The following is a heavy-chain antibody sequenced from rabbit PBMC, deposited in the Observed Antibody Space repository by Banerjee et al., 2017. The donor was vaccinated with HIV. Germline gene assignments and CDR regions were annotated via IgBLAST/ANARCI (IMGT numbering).Heavy chain of an antibody. CDR3: ARDGDGSSRLTYFNL. Sequence: QEQLEESGGGLVTPGGTLTLTCTASGFTISGYHMGWVRQAPGKGLEWIACIRGGTKDHTEYASWAKGRLTVSKTSSTTVTLQMTSLTAADTATYFCARDGDGSSRLTYFNLWGPGTLVTVS. CDR1: GFTISGYH. CDR2: IRGGTKDHT. J-gene: IGHJ4*01. V-gene: IGHV1S45*01. D-gene: IGHD1-1*01.